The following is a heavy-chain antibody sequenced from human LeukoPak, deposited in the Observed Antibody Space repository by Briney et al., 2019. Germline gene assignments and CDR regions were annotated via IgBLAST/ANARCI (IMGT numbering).Heavy chain of an antibody. CDR1: GFTFSSYS. V-gene: IGHV3-48*04. Sequence: GGSLRLSCAASGFTFSSYSMNWVRQAPGKGLGWVSYISSSSSTIYYADSVKGRFTISRDNSKNMVYLQMNSLRAEDTAVYYCAKDAATLTTVTTYFDYWGQGTLVTVSS. J-gene: IGHJ4*02. D-gene: IGHD4-17*01. CDR3: AKDAATLTTVTTYFDY. CDR2: ISSSSSTI.